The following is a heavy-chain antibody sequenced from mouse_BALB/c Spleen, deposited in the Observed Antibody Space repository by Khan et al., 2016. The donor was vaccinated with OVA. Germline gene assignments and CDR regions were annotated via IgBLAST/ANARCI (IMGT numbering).Heavy chain of an antibody. Sequence: VQLQQSGPELVRPGASVKISCKASGYSFTGYFMYWVMQSHGKSLEWIGRINPHIGETFYNQRFKDKATLTVDESSSTAHMELRSLASEDSAVYYCTRIYRSDFDYWGQGTTLTVSS. D-gene: IGHD1-1*01. V-gene: IGHV1-20*02. CDR2: INPHIGET. J-gene: IGHJ2*01. CDR3: TRIYRSDFDY. CDR1: GYSFTGYF.